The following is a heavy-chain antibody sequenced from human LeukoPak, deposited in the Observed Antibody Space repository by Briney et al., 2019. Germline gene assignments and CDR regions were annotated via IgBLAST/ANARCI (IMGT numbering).Heavy chain of an antibody. D-gene: IGHD3-22*01. CDR3: AYLYDSSGYYYFDY. V-gene: IGHV1-18*01. Sequence: ASVEVSCKASGYTFTSYGISWVRQAPGQGLEWMGWISAYNGNTNYAQKLQGRVTMTTDTSTSTAYMELRSLRSDDTAVYYCAYLYDSSGYYYFDYWGQGTLVTVSS. CDR2: ISAYNGNT. CDR1: GYTFTSYG. J-gene: IGHJ4*02.